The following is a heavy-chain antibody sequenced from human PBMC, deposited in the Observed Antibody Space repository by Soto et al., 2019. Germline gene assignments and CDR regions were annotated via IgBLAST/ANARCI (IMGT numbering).Heavy chain of an antibody. CDR1: GFTFSSYA. Sequence: EVQLLESGGGLVQPGGSLRLSCAASGFTFSSYAMSWVRQAPGKGLEWVSAISGSGGSTYYADSVKGRFTISRDTSKNTLYLQMNSLRAEDTAVYYCAKTKSGYSSGWYPLLLDYWGQGTLVTVSS. CDR3: AKTKSGYSSGWYPLLLDY. CDR2: ISGSGGST. J-gene: IGHJ4*02. D-gene: IGHD6-19*01. V-gene: IGHV3-23*01.